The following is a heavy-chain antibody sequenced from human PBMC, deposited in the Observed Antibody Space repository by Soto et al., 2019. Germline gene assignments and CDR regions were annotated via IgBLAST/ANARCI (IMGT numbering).Heavy chain of an antibody. D-gene: IGHD4-17*01. Sequence: EVQLVESGGGLVQPGRSLRLSCVASGFIADDYAMHWVRQAPGKGLEWVSGISSNSATINYADSVKGRFTISRDNAKNSLLLQMISLRPEDTAFYYCVKDMKWGGMTTIHYFDSWGQGTLVTVSS. J-gene: IGHJ4*02. CDR3: VKDMKWGGMTTIHYFDS. V-gene: IGHV3-9*02. CDR1: GFIADDYA. CDR2: ISSNSATI.